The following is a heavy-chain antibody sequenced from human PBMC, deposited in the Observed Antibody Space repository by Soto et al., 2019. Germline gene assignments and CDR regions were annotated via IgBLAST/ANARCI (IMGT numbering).Heavy chain of an antibody. Sequence: PGGSLRLSCAVSGFTFSSYAMSWVRQAPGKGLEWVSAISGSGGSTYYADSVKGRFTISRDNSKNTLYLQMNSLRAEDTAVYYCAKVGGPLYVGDSSGYPTDYWGQGTLVTVSS. CDR2: ISGSGGST. CDR3: AKVGGPLYVGDSSGYPTDY. J-gene: IGHJ4*02. V-gene: IGHV3-23*01. CDR1: GFTFSSYA. D-gene: IGHD3-22*01.